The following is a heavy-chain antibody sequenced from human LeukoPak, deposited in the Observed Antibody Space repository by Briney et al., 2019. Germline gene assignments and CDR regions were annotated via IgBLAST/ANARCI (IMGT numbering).Heavy chain of an antibody. CDR2: IIPIFGTA. V-gene: IGHV1-69*01. J-gene: IGHJ6*02. CDR1: GGTFSSYA. CDR3: ARGFILYDFWSGYSPYGMDV. D-gene: IGHD3/OR15-3a*01. Sequence: ASVKVSCKASGGTFSSYAISWVRQAPGQGLEWMGGIIPIFGTANYAQKFQGRVTITADESTSTAYMELSSLRSEDTAVYYCARGFILYDFWSGYSPYGMDVWGQGTTVTVSS.